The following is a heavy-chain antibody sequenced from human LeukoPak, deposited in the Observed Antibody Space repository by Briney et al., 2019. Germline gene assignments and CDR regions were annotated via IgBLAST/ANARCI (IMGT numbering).Heavy chain of an antibody. CDR3: ARASGYSYGRAFDY. CDR2: IWYDGSNK. V-gene: IGHV3-33*01. CDR1: GFTFSSYG. D-gene: IGHD5-18*01. Sequence: GGSLRLSCAASGFTFSSYGMHWVRQAPGKGLEWVAVIWYDGSNKYYADSVKGRFTISRDNSKNTLYLQMNSLRAEDTAVYYCARASGYSYGRAFDYWGQGTLVTVSS. J-gene: IGHJ4*02.